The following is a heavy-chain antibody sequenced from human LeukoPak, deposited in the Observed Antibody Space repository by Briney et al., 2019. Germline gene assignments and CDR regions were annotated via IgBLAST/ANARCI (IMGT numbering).Heavy chain of an antibody. D-gene: IGHD3-22*01. CDR1: GFTFSSYS. CDR2: ISSSSSTI. Sequence: GGSLRLSCAASGFTFSSYSMNWVRQAPGKGLEWVSYISSSSSTIYYADSVKGRFTISRDNAKNSLYLQMNSLRAEDTAVYYCAREGGITMIVGPHYFDYWGQGTLVTVSS. V-gene: IGHV3-48*04. J-gene: IGHJ4*02. CDR3: AREGGITMIVGPHYFDY.